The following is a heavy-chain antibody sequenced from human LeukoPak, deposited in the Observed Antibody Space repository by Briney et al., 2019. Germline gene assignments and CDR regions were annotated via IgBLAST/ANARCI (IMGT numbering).Heavy chain of an antibody. CDR2: VKGDGTFT. V-gene: IGHV3-74*01. Sequence: GGSLRLSCAASGFTFSSHWMHWVRQAPGKGLVWVSRVKGDGTFTNYADSVYGRFIISRDNAKNTLYLHMHSLRAEDTAVYYCVRDGDDFNFDYWGQGNLVTVSS. CDR3: VRDGDDFNFDY. J-gene: IGHJ4*02. CDR1: GFTFSSHW. D-gene: IGHD5-24*01.